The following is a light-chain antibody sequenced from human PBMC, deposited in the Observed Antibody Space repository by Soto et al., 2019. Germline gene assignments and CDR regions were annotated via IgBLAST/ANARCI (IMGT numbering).Light chain of an antibody. Sequence: DIQMTQSPSTLSASVGDRVTITCRASQSISSWLAWYQQKPGKAPKLLIYDASSLESGVPSRFSGSGSGTEFTLTISNLQPDDFATYYCQQYNSWWTFGQGTKVDIK. CDR3: QQYNSWWT. CDR1: QSISSW. V-gene: IGKV1-5*01. J-gene: IGKJ1*01. CDR2: DAS.